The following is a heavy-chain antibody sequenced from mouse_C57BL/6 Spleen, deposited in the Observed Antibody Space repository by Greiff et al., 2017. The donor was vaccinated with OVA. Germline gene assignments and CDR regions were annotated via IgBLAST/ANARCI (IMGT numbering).Heavy chain of an antibody. J-gene: IGHJ2*01. CDR2: IDPSDSYT. CDR1: GYTFTSYW. CDR3: ERDRYWSSYACDY. D-gene: IGHD1-1*01. Sequence: QVQLQQPGAELVKPGASVKLSCKASGYTFTSYWMQWVKQRPGQGLEWIGEIDPSDSYTNYNQKFKGKATLTVDTSSSTAYVQLSSLTSGDSAVYYCERDRYWSSYACDYWGQGTTLTVAS. V-gene: IGHV1-50*01.